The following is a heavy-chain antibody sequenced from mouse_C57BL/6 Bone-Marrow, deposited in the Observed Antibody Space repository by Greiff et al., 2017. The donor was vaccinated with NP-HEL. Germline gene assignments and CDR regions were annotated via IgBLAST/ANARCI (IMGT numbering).Heavy chain of an antibody. CDR3: ARGSHYYYVPFDY. V-gene: IGHV1-64*01. D-gene: IGHD1-1*01. J-gene: IGHJ2*01. CDR1: GYTFTSYW. Sequence: QVQLKESGAELVKPGASVKLSCKASGYTFTSYWMHWVKQRPGQGLEWIGMIHPNSGSTNYNEKFKSKATLTVDKSSSTAYMQLSSLTSEDSAVYYCARGSHYYYVPFDYWGQGTTLTVSS. CDR2: IHPNSGST.